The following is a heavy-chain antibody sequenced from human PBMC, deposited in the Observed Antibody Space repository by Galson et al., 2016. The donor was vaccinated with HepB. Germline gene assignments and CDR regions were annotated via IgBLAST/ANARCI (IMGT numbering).Heavy chain of an antibody. D-gene: IGHD3-10*01. J-gene: IGHJ5*02. V-gene: IGHV4-34*01. CDR3: ARGGDYSGSGSYRP. CDR2: INHSGNT. Sequence: ATRSLTCAVDGGSFSAYYWCWIRQPAGKGLGWIGKINHSGNTRYNPSLKSRVTISVDTSKKQFSLKLSSMTAADTAVYYCARGGDYSGSGSYRPWGQGSLVTVSS. CDR1: GGSFSAYY.